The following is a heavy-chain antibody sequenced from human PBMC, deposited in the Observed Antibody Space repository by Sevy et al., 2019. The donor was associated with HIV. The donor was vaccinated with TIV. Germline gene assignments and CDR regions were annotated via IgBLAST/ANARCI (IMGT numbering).Heavy chain of an antibody. D-gene: IGHD6-6*01. Sequence: SETLSLTCAVYGGSFSGYYWSWIRQPPGKGLEWIGEINHSGSTNYNPSLKSRVTISVDTSKNQFSRKLSSVTAADTAVYYCAGARKYSSSPYYFDYWGQGTLVTVSS. CDR1: GGSFSGYY. J-gene: IGHJ4*02. CDR3: AGARKYSSSPYYFDY. V-gene: IGHV4-34*01. CDR2: INHSGST.